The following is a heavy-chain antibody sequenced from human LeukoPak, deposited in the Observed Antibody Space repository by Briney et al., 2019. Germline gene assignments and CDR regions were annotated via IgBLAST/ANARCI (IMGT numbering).Heavy chain of an antibody. D-gene: IGHD4/OR15-4a*01. CDR3: SRGGANDL. CDR1: GGSITSDY. J-gene: IGHJ5*02. CDR2: IFTSGST. Sequence: PSETLSLTCTVDGGSITSDYWSWIRQPAGKGLEWIGRIFTSGSTAYNPSLKSRVTMSLDTSKNQFFLKLSSVTAADTAAYFCSRGGANDLWGQGTLVTVSS. V-gene: IGHV4-4*07.